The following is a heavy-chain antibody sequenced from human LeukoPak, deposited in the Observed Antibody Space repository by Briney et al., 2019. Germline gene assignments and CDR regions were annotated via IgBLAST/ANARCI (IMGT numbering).Heavy chain of an antibody. V-gene: IGHV4-39*01. Sequence: SETLSLTCTVSGCTISSSSYYWGWIPQPPGKGLEWIGSIYYSGSTYNNPSLKSRVTISVDTSKNQFSLKLSSVTAADTAVYYCARRRLGWYSVDYWGQGTLATVSS. D-gene: IGHD6-19*01. CDR3: ARRRLGWYSVDY. CDR2: IYYSGST. J-gene: IGHJ4*02. CDR1: GCTISSSSYY.